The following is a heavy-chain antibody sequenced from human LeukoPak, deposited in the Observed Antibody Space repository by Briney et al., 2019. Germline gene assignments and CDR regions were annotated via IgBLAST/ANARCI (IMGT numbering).Heavy chain of an antibody. V-gene: IGHV3-7*01. J-gene: IGHJ2*01. CDR1: GFTFSSYW. Sequence: PGGSLRLSYAASGFTFSSYWMSWVRQAPGKGLEWVANIKQDGSEKYYVDSVKGRFTISRDNAKNSLYLQMNSLRSEDTAVYYCARVVVTKLDWYSDLWGRGTLVTVSS. CDR2: IKQDGSEK. CDR3: ARVVVTKLDWYSDL. D-gene: IGHD4-23*01.